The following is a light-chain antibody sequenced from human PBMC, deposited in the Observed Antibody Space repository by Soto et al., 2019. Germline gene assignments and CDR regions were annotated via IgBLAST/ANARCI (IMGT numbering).Light chain of an antibody. CDR3: QQAKTYPFT. CDR2: DAS. CDR1: QGISTW. Sequence: DIQMTQSPSSLSASVGDRGTITCRATQGISTWLAWFRQKPGKAPELLIHDASTLQSGVPSRFSGSGTGSAFTDTISSLQPEDFATSYCQQAKTYPFTFAQGHKVEIK. V-gene: IGKV1-12*01. J-gene: IGKJ2*01.